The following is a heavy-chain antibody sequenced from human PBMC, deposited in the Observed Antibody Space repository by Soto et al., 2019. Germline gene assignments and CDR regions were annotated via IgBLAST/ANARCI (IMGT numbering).Heavy chain of an antibody. CDR2: IYYSGST. D-gene: IGHD3-9*01. Sequence: PSETLSLTCTVSGGSISSYYWSWIRQPPGKGLEWIGYIYYSGSTNYNPSLKSRVTISVDTSKNQFSLKLSSVTAADTAVYYCARSVSRYFDWLFGWFDPWGQGTLVTVSS. J-gene: IGHJ5*02. V-gene: IGHV4-59*01. CDR1: GGSISSYY. CDR3: ARSVSRYFDWLFGWFDP.